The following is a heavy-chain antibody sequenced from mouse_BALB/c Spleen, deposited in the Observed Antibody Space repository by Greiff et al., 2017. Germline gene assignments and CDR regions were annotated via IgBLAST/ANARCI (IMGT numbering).Heavy chain of an antibody. V-gene: IGHV5-6*02. CDR2: ISSGGSYT. Sequence: EVMLVESGGDLVKPGGSLKLSCAASGFTFSSYGMSWVRQTPDKRLEWVSTISSGGSYTYYPDSVKGRFTISRDNAKNTLYLQMSSLKSEDTAMYYCARRGYYWGQGTLVTVSA. CDR3: ARRGYY. J-gene: IGHJ3*01. CDR1: GFTFSSYG. D-gene: IGHD3-1*01.